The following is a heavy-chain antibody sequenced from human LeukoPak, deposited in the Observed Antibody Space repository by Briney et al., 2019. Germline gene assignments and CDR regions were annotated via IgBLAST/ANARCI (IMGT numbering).Heavy chain of an antibody. Sequence: ASVKVSCKASGYTFTGYYMHWVRQAPGQGLEWMGRINPNSGGTNYAQKFQGRVTMTRDTSISTAYMELSRLRSDDTAMYYCASNVLRYFDWNPFDYWGQGTLVTVSS. CDR1: GYTFTGYY. CDR2: INPNSGGT. D-gene: IGHD3-9*01. V-gene: IGHV1-2*06. CDR3: ASNVLRYFDWNPFDY. J-gene: IGHJ4*02.